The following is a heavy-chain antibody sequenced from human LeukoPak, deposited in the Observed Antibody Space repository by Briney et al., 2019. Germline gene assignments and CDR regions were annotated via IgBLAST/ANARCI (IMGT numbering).Heavy chain of an antibody. V-gene: IGHV4-39*07. Sequence: SEALSLTCTVSGGAISSSHYYWGWIRQPPGKGLEWIGSIYYSGSTSYNSSLKSRVTISVDTSKNQFSLKLSSVTAADTAVYYCAILPARDTYYYDSSGYYRPGVHWGQGTLVTVSS. CDR1: GGAISSSHYY. CDR3: AILPARDTYYYDSSGYYRPGVH. D-gene: IGHD3-22*01. CDR2: IYYSGST. J-gene: IGHJ4*02.